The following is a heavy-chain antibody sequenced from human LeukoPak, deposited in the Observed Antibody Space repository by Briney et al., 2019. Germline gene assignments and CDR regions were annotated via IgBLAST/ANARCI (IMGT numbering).Heavy chain of an antibody. CDR3: ARDPSYYYDSSGYYDY. Sequence: GGSLRLSCAASGFTFSSYSMNWVRQAPGKGLEWVSSISSSSSYIYYADSVKGRFTISRDNAKNSLYLQMNSLRAEDTAVYYCARDPSYYYDSSGYYDYWAREPWSPSPQ. CDR1: GFTFSSYS. V-gene: IGHV3-21*01. CDR2: ISSSSSYI. D-gene: IGHD3-22*01. J-gene: IGHJ4*02.